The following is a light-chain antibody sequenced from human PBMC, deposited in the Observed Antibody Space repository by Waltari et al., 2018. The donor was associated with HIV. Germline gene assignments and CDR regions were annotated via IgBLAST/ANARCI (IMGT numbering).Light chain of an antibody. CDR2: GTS. CDR3: QQYGYSPRT. CDR1: QIPRGPY. V-gene: IGKV3-20*01. Sequence: EIVLTQSPGTMSLSTGERATISFTDSQIPRGPYLGWHQQQPGQPPRLLIYGTSNRATGIPDRFSGTGSETNFTLIITRLDPEDFALYYCQQYGYSPRTFGQGTRLEIK. J-gene: IGKJ5*01.